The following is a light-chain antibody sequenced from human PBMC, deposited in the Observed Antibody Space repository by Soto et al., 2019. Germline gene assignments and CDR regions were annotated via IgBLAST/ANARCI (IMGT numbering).Light chain of an antibody. CDR2: EVS. V-gene: IGLV2-14*01. CDR3: SSYTSSSTRV. J-gene: IGLJ1*01. Sequence: QSVLTQPASVSGSPGQSITISCTGTSSDVGGYNYVSWYQQHPGKAPKLMIYEVSNRPSGVSNRFSGSKSRNTASLTISGLQAEDEADYYCSSYTSSSTRVFGTGTNVTVL. CDR1: SSDVGGYNY.